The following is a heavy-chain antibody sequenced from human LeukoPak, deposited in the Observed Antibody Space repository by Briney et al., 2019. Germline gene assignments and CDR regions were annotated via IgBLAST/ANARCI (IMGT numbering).Heavy chain of an antibody. CDR2: ISNSGSTI. V-gene: IGHV3-48*04. CDR3: ARDRRGWFDP. CDR1: GFTFSSYS. Sequence: GGSLRLSCEASGFTFSSYSMSWVRQAPGKGLEWVSYISNSGSTIYYADSVKGRFTISRDNAKNSLYLQMNSLRAEDTAVYYCARDRRGWFDPWGQGTLVTVSS. J-gene: IGHJ5*02.